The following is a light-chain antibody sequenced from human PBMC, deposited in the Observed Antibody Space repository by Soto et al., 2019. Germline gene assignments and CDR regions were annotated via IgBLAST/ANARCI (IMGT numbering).Light chain of an antibody. Sequence: QSVLTQPPSASGTPGQRVTISCSGSGSNIATNSVNWYQHLPGTAPKLLMYSTNQRPSGVPARFSGSMSGTSASLAISGLQSEDEGDYYCAAWDDSLRAWVFGGGTKLTVL. J-gene: IGLJ3*02. V-gene: IGLV1-44*01. CDR3: AAWDDSLRAWV. CDR1: GSNIATNS. CDR2: STN.